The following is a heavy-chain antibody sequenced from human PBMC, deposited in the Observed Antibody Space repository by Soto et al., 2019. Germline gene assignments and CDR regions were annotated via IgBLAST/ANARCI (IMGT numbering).Heavy chain of an antibody. D-gene: IGHD2-15*01. J-gene: IGHJ5*02. Sequence: QLQLQESGPGLVKPSETLSLTCTVSGGSISSGSYYWGWIRQPPGKGLEWSGTIYYSGSTYYHPSPRSRVTLSVDTSKNQFSLKLTSVTAADTAVYYCARLEGYCSGGTCYRTSGWFDPWGQGTPVTVSS. CDR3: ARLEGYCSGGTCYRTSGWFDP. V-gene: IGHV4-39*01. CDR1: GGSISSGSYY. CDR2: IYYSGST.